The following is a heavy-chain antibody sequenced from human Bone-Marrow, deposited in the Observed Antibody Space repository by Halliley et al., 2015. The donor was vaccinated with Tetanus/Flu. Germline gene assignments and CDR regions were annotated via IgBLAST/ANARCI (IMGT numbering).Heavy chain of an antibody. D-gene: IGHD2-21*02. CDR1: GGSIVHNKYS. J-gene: IGHJ6*02. V-gene: IGHV4-39*07. CDR3: ARVKGDSQYYNALDV. CDR2: IYFSGST. Sequence: TLSLTCTVSGGSIVHNKYSWAWVRQAPGKWLEWIGSIYFSGSTFYNQSLGSRVSMSVDTSKNQFSLELISVTAADTAVYYCARVKGDSQYYNALDVWGQGTTVTVSS.